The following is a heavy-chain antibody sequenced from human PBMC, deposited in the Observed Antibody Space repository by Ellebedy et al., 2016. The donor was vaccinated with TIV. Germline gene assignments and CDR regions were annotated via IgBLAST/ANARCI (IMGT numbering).Heavy chain of an antibody. CDR3: ARFGSSIPYNWFDP. CDR1: GGSFSGYY. Sequence: MPSETLSLTCAVYGGSFSGYYWSWIRQPPGKGLEWIGEINHSGSTNYNPSLKSRVTISVDTSKNQFSLKLSSVTAADTVVYYCARFGSSIPYNWFDPWGQGTLVTVSS. V-gene: IGHV4-34*01. D-gene: IGHD1-26*01. J-gene: IGHJ5*02. CDR2: INHSGST.